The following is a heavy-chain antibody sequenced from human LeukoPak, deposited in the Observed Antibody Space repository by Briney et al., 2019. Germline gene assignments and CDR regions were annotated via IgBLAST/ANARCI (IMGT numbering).Heavy chain of an antibody. CDR1: GGSISSGSYS. CDR3: AREAAAGTFDY. CDR2: ISHSGST. Sequence: SETLSLTCAVSGGSISSGSYSWSWIRQPPGKGLEWIGYISHSGSTYYNPSLKSRVTISVDRSKNQFSLKLSSVTAADTAVYYCAREAAAGTFDYWGQGTLVTVSS. V-gene: IGHV4-30-2*01. J-gene: IGHJ4*02. D-gene: IGHD6-13*01.